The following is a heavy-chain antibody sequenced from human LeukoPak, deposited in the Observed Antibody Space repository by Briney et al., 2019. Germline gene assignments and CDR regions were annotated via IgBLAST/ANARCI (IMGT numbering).Heavy chain of an antibody. J-gene: IGHJ3*02. CDR2: IYTSGST. CDR3: ARDFPHLQLVPDAFDI. Sequence: SETLSLTSSVTRSSISSYYWSWIRQPAGKGLEWIGRIYTSGSTNYNPSLKSRVTMSVDTSKNQFSLKLSSVTAADTAVYYCARDFPHLQLVPDAFDIWGQGTMVTVSS. V-gene: IGHV4-4*07. D-gene: IGHD6-6*01. CDR1: RSSISSYY.